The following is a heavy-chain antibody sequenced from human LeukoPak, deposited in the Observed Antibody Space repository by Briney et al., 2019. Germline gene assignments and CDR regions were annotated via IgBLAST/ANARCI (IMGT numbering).Heavy chain of an antibody. V-gene: IGHV3-21*01. D-gene: IGHD2-21*02. CDR2: ISSRSSDM. CDR3: ARGGDPVKYYAEYFQY. J-gene: IGHJ1*01. Sequence: PGGSLRLSCAASGFTFSNYGMNWVRQAPGKGPEWVSSISSRSSDMYYADSVKGRFTISRDNAKNTLYLQMSSLRAEDTAVYYCARGGDPVKYYAEYFQYWGQGTLVTVSS. CDR1: GFTFSNYG.